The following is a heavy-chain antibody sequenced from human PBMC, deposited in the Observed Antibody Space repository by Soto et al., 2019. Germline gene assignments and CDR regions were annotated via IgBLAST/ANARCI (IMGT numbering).Heavy chain of an antibody. D-gene: IGHD4-17*01. J-gene: IGHJ1*01. CDR2: ISYDGSNK. CDR3: ARGDYVDYVFQH. V-gene: IGHV3-30-3*01. Sequence: GGSLRLSCAASGFTFSSYAMHWVRQAPGKGLEWVAVISYDGSNKYYADSVKGRFTISRDNSKNTLYLQMNSLRAEDTAVYYCARGDYVDYVFQHWGQGTLVTVSS. CDR1: GFTFSSYA.